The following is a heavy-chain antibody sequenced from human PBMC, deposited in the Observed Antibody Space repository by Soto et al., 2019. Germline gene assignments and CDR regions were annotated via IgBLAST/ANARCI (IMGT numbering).Heavy chain of an antibody. CDR3: ARQSDGYPPVGYGMDV. V-gene: IGHV5-51*01. CDR1: GYSFTSYW. CDR2: IYPGDSDT. J-gene: IGHJ6*02. Sequence: GESLKISCKGSGYSFTSYWIGWVRQMPGKGLEWMGIIYPGDSDTSYSPSFQGHVTISADKSISTAYLQWSSLKASDTAMYYCARQSDGYPPVGYGMDVWGQGTTVTVSS. D-gene: IGHD2-15*01.